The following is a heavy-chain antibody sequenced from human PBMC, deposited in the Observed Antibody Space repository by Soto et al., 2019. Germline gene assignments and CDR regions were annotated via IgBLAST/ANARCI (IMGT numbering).Heavy chain of an antibody. Sequence: QVQLVQSGAEVKKPGSSVKVSCKASGGTFSSYAISWVRQAPGQGLEWMGGIIPIFGTANYAQKFQGRVTITADESTSTAYMELSSLRSEDTAVYYCATIWFGDLLQEYYFDYWGQGTLVTVSS. D-gene: IGHD3-10*01. V-gene: IGHV1-69*01. CDR1: GGTFSSYA. CDR3: ATIWFGDLLQEYYFDY. CDR2: IIPIFGTA. J-gene: IGHJ4*02.